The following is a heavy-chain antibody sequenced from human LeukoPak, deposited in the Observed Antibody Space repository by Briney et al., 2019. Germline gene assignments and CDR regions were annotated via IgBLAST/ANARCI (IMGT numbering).Heavy chain of an antibody. J-gene: IGHJ4*02. CDR2: IYTTGTT. CDR3: ARVGGSWDFDY. D-gene: IGHD3-10*01. Sequence: GGSLRLSCAASGFTVSSNYMSWIRQAPGKGLEWVSIIYTTGTTYYADSVKGRFTISRDISKHTLYLQMGSLRADDTAVYYCARVGGSWDFDYWGQGTLVTVSS. V-gene: IGHV3-66*01. CDR1: GFTVSSNY.